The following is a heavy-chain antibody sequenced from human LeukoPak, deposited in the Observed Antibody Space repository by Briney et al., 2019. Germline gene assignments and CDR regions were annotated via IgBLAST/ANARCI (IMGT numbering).Heavy chain of an antibody. CDR2: CYYSGST. CDR3: ARLRVRGYGYGPWEGPTWLDY. V-gene: IGHV4-39*07. J-gene: IGHJ4*02. D-gene: IGHD5-18*01. Sequence: SETLSLTCTVSGGSISSGPYYWGWIRQPPGKGLEWIGTCYYSGSTNYNPSLKSRATISVDTSKNQFSLTLSSVTAADTADYYCARLRVRGYGYGPWEGPTWLDYWGQGTLVTVSS. CDR1: GGSISSGPYY.